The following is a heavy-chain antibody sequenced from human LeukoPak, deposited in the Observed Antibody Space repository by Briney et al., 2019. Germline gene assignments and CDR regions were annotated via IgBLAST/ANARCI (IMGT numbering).Heavy chain of an antibody. V-gene: IGHV1-69*04. D-gene: IGHD3-22*01. Sequence: SVKVSCKASGGTFSSYAISWVRQAPGQGLEWMGRIIPILGIANYAQKFQGRVTITADKSTSTAYMELSSLRSEDTAVYYCARDEMSGSYDSSGYYADYYYYGMDVWGQGTTVTVSS. CDR2: IIPILGIA. CDR1: GGTFSSYA. CDR3: ARDEMSGSYDSSGYYADYYYYGMDV. J-gene: IGHJ6*02.